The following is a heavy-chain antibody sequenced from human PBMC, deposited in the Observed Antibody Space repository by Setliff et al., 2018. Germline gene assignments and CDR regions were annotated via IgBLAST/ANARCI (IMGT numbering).Heavy chain of an antibody. J-gene: IGHJ4*02. CDR2: IYTSGST. D-gene: IGHD5-12*01. V-gene: IGHV4-61*02. Sequence: SETLSLTCTVSGGSISSGSYYWSWIRQPAGKGLEWIGRIYTSGSTNYNPSLKSRVTISVDPSKNQFSLRVTSVTAADTAVYYCARRLSGLRGFGYWGQGTLVTSPQ. CDR3: ARRLSGLRGFGY. CDR1: GGSISSGSYY.